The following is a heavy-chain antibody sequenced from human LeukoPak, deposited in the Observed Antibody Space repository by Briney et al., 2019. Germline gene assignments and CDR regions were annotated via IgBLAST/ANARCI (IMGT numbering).Heavy chain of an antibody. J-gene: IGHJ4*02. CDR1: GFTFSNAW. Sequence: PGGSLRLSCAASGFTFSNAWMSWVRQAPGKGLEWVAVISYDGSNKYYADSVKGRFTISRDNSKNTLYLQMNSLRAEDTAVYYCAKDLVGATTDDYWGQGTLVTVSS. V-gene: IGHV3-30*18. D-gene: IGHD1-26*01. CDR2: ISYDGSNK. CDR3: AKDLVGATTDDY.